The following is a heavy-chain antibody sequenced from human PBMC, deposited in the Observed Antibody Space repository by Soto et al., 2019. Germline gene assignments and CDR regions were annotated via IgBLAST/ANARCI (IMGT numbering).Heavy chain of an antibody. CDR3: ARVTTVVTQDWYFDL. CDR1: GGTFSSYA. V-gene: IGHV1-69*13. D-gene: IGHD4-17*01. CDR2: IIPIFGTA. Sequence: GASVKVSCKASGGTFSSYAISWVRQAPGQGLEWMGGIIPIFGTANYAQKFQGRVTITADESTSTAYMELSSLRSEDTAVYYCARVTTVVTQDWYFDLWGRGTLVTVSS. J-gene: IGHJ2*01.